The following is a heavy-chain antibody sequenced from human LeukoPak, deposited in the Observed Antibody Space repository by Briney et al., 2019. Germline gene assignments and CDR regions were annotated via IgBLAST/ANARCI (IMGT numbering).Heavy chain of an antibody. CDR3: ARDRAGVVLDAFDI. CDR1: GYTFTSYG. D-gene: IGHD3-3*01. CDR2: ISAFNGNT. J-gene: IGHJ3*02. Sequence: ASVKVSCKASGYTFTSYGISWVRQAPGQGLEWMGWISAFNGNTNYTQKLQGRVTMTTDTSTSTAYMELRSLRSDDTAVYYCARDRAGVVLDAFDIWGQGTMVTVSS. V-gene: IGHV1-18*01.